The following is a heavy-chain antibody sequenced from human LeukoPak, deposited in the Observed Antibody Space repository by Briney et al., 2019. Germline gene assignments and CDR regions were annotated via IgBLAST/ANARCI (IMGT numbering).Heavy chain of an antibody. D-gene: IGHD4-23*01. Sequence: SETLSLTCTVSGGSISSSSYYWGWIRQPPGKGLEWIGEINHSGSTNYNPSLKSRVTISVDTSKNQFSLKLSSVTAADTAVYYCARGWLRWSRVDYWGQGTLVTVSS. J-gene: IGHJ4*02. V-gene: IGHV4-39*07. CDR1: GGSISSSSYY. CDR3: ARGWLRWSRVDY. CDR2: INHSGST.